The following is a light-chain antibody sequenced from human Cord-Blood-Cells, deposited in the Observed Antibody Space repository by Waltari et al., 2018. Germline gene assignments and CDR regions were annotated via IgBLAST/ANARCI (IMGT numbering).Light chain of an antibody. Sequence: DIVMPQSPDSLAVSLGARATINCKSSQSVLYSSNNKNYLAWYQQKPGQPPKLLIYWASTRESGVPDRFSGSGSGTDFTLHISSLEAEDVAVYYCQQYYSTPITFGQGTRLEIK. J-gene: IGKJ5*01. CDR2: WAS. CDR3: QQYYSTPIT. CDR1: QSVLYSSNNKNY. V-gene: IGKV4-1*01.